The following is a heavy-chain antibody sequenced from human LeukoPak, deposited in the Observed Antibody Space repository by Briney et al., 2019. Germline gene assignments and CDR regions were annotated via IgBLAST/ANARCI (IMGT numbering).Heavy chain of an antibody. D-gene: IGHD4/OR15-4a*01. J-gene: IGHJ3*02. CDR1: GGSFSGYY. CDR3: ARQRVLGAFDI. Sequence: SETLSLTCAVYGGSFSGYYWSWIRQPPGKGLEWIGEINNSGSTNYNPSLKSRVTISVDTSKNQFSLKLSSVTAADTAVYYCARQRVLGAFDIWGQGTMVTVSS. CDR2: INNSGST. V-gene: IGHV4-34*01.